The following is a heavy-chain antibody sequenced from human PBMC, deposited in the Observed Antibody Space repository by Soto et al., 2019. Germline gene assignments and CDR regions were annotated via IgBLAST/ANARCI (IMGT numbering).Heavy chain of an antibody. D-gene: IGHD3-9*01. J-gene: IGHJ5*02. Sequence: QVQLVESGGGVVQPGRSLRLSCAASGFTFSSYGMHWVRQAPGKGLEWVAVISYDGSNKYYADSVKGRFTISRDNSKNXXYXQXXSLRAEDTAVYYCAKEGGTYYDILTGHIKGGWFDPWGQGTLVTVSS. CDR1: GFTFSSYG. CDR3: AKEGGTYYDILTGHIKGGWFDP. V-gene: IGHV3-30*18. CDR2: ISYDGSNK.